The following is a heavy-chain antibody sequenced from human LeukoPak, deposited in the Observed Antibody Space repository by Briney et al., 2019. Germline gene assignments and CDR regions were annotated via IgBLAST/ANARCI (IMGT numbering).Heavy chain of an antibody. D-gene: IGHD3-22*01. Sequence: GESLKISCKGSGYSFTSYWIGWVRQMPGKGLEWMGIIYPGDSDTRYSPSFQGQVTISADKSISTAYLQWSSLKASDTAMYYCARHRADYDSSGYYVGGPDYWGQGTLVTVSS. CDR3: ARHRADYDSSGYYVGGPDY. CDR2: IYPGDSDT. J-gene: IGHJ4*02. CDR1: GYSFTSYW. V-gene: IGHV5-51*01.